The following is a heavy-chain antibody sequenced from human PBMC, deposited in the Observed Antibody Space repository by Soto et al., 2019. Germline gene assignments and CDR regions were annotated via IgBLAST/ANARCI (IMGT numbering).Heavy chain of an antibody. V-gene: IGHV1-46*01. CDR3: ARPARQDTVAGDY. Sequence: ASVKVSCKASGYTFTSNWIHWVRRAPGQGLEWMGIINPSGGSTYYAQKFQGRVTLTRDTSTSTVYMELTSLTSEDTAVYYCARPARQDTVAGDYWGQGTLVTVSS. J-gene: IGHJ4*02. D-gene: IGHD5-12*01. CDR1: GYTFTSNW. CDR2: INPSGGST.